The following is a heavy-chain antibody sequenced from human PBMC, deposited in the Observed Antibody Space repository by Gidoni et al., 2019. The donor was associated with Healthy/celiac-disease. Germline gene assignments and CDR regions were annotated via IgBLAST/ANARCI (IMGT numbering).Heavy chain of an antibody. D-gene: IGHD6-19*01. J-gene: IGHJ3*02. CDR2: ISSSSSYI. Sequence: EVQLVESGGGLVKPGGSLRLSCAASGFTFSSYSMNWVRQAPGKGLEWVSSISSSSSYIYYADSVKGRFTISRDNAKNSLYLQMNSLRAEDTAVYYCARDSIAGAGYAFDIWGQGTMVTVSS. V-gene: IGHV3-21*01. CDR1: GFTFSSYS. CDR3: ARDSIAGAGYAFDI.